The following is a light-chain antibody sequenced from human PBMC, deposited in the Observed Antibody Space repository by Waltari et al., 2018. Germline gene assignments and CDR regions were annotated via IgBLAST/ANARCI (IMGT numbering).Light chain of an antibody. J-gene: IGKJ4*01. CDR1: TSVLYSSNNKNY. CDR2: WAS. Sequence: DIVMPQSPDSLAVSLGERATINCKSSTSVLYSSNNKNYLAWYQQKPGQPPKLLIYWASTRESGVPDRFSGSGSGTDFTLTISSLQAEDVAVYYCQQYYSTPLTFGGGTKVEIK. V-gene: IGKV4-1*01. CDR3: QQYYSTPLT.